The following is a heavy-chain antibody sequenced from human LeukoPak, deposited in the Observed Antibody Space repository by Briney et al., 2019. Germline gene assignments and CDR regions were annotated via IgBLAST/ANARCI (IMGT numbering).Heavy chain of an antibody. CDR3: ASPAIFGVVIPKPYYYYYGMDV. CDR2: ISGSGGST. Sequence: GGSLRLSCAASGFTFSSYAMSWVRQAPGKGLEWVSAISGSGGSTYYADSVKGRFTISRDNSKNTLYLQMNSLRAEDTAVYYCASPAIFGVVIPKPYYYYYGMDVWGQGTTVTVSS. D-gene: IGHD3-3*01. CDR1: GFTFSSYA. V-gene: IGHV3-23*01. J-gene: IGHJ6*02.